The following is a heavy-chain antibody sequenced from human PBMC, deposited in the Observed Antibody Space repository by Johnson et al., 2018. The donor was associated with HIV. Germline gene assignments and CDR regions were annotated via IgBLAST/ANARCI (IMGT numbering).Heavy chain of an antibody. J-gene: IGHJ3*02. CDR1: GFSFSRFG. CDR3: ARDHSGYDSVTAAFDI. V-gene: IGHV3-NL1*01. D-gene: IGHD5-12*01. Sequence: QVQLVESGGGVVQPGRSLRLSCAASGFSFSRFGMHWVRQAPGKGLEWVSFISGGEDDTYYADSVKGRFTISRDNSKNTLYLEMNSLRAEDTAVYYCARDHSGYDSVTAAFDIWGQGTMVTVSS. CDR2: ISGGEDDT.